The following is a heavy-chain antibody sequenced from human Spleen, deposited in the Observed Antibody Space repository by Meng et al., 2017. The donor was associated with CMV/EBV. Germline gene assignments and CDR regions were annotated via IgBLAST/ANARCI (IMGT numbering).Heavy chain of an antibody. CDR1: GGSISSYY. J-gene: IGHJ4*02. CDR2: IYYSGST. V-gene: IGHV4-59*01. D-gene: IGHD2-15*01. Sequence: QVQLQESGPGLVKPSETLSLTCTVSGGSISSYYWSWIRQPPGKGLEWIGYIYYSGSTNYNPSLKSRVTISVDTSKNQFSLKLSSVTAADTAVYYCARGWFHDYWGQGTLVTGSS. CDR3: ARGWFHDY.